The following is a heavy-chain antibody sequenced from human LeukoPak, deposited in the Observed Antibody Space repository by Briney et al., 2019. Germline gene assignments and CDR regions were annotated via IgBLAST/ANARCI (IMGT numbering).Heavy chain of an antibody. D-gene: IGHD1-26*01. CDR2: IKQDGSEK. V-gene: IGHV3-7*01. J-gene: IGHJ4*02. CDR1: GFTFSSYW. Sequence: PGGSLRLSCAASGFTFSSYWMSWVRQAPGKGLEWVANIKQDGSEKYYVDSVKGRFTISRDNAKNSLYLQMNSLRAEDTAVYYCASTGVGGVFGYWGQGTLVTVSS. CDR3: ASTGVGGVFGY.